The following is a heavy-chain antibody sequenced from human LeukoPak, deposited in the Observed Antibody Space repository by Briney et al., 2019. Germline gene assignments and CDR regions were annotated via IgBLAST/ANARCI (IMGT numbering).Heavy chain of an antibody. J-gene: IGHJ4*02. V-gene: IGHV3-11*06. Sequence: GRFTISRDNAKNSLFLQINSLRAEDTAVYYCARERIATASAGDYWGQGTLVTVSS. D-gene: IGHD6-13*01. CDR3: ARERIATASAGDY.